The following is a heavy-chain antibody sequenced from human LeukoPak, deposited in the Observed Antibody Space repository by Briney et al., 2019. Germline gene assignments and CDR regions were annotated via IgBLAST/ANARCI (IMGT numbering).Heavy chain of an antibody. CDR2: ISGSGGST. J-gene: IGHJ2*01. Sequence: GGSLRLSCAASGFTFSSYAMSWVRQAPGKGLEWVSAISGSGGSTYYADSVKGRFTICRDNSKNTLYLRMNSLRAEDTAVYYCAKGVAAFGGVIVIPTGYFDLWGRGTLVTVSS. CDR3: AKGVAAFGGVIVIPTGYFDL. V-gene: IGHV3-23*01. D-gene: IGHD3-16*02. CDR1: GFTFSSYA.